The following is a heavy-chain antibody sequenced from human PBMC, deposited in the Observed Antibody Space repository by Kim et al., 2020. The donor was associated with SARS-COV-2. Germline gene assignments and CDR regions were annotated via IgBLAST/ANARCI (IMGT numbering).Heavy chain of an antibody. V-gene: IGHV1-3*04. Sequence: ASVKVSCKASGYTFTDYGLHWVRQAPGQRLEWMGWVNTNNNNTKYSQTFQGRLTLTWDTSANTGYMELTSLRSEVTAVYYCAREEFMAGYGMDVWGQGTTVTVSS. CDR1: GYTFTDYG. CDR3: AREEFMAGYGMDV. D-gene: IGHD3-22*01. J-gene: IGHJ6*02. CDR2: VNTNNNNT.